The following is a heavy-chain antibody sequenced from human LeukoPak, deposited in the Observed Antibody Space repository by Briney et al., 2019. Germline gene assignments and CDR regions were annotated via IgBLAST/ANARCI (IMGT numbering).Heavy chain of an antibody. CDR1: GGSFSGYY. J-gene: IGHJ4*02. D-gene: IGHD3-10*01. V-gene: IGHV4-34*01. Sequence: PSETLSLTCAVYGGSFSGYYWTWIRQPPRKGLEWIGEINHSGSTNYNQSLKSRVIISVDTSKNQFSLKLSSVTAADTAVYYCARGDNYYGSGIGDWGQGTLVTVSS. CDR2: INHSGST. CDR3: ARGDNYYGSGIGD.